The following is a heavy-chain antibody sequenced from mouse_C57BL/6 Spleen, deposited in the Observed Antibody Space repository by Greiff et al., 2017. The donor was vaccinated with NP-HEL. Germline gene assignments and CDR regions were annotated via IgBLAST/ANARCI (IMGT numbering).Heavy chain of an antibody. V-gene: IGHV1-15*01. CDR3: TRSLYYGSSHYYFDY. Sequence: VQLQQSGAELVRPGASVTLSCKASGYTFTDYEMHWVKQTPVHGLEWIGAIDPETGGTDYNQKFKGKAILTADKSSSTAYMELRSLTSEDSAVYYCTRSLYYGSSHYYFDYWGQGTTLTVSS. CDR2: IDPETGGT. J-gene: IGHJ2*01. D-gene: IGHD1-1*01. CDR1: GYTFTDYE.